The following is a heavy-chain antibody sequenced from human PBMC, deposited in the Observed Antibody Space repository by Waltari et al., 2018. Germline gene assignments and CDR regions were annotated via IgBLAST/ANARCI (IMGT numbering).Heavy chain of an antibody. J-gene: IGHJ5*01. V-gene: IGHV3-66*02. CDR2: INLGGDT. D-gene: IGHD3-10*01. Sequence: EVHLVESVGGLVQPGGSLRLYCPVPGFNVNNYYMHWVRQAPGKGLEWVSVINLGGDTYYGDSVKGRFTISRDNSKNTLDLQVNSLRSDDTAVYFCARGRGFIIDTWGHGTLVTVSS. CDR1: GFNVNNYY. CDR3: ARGRGFIIDT.